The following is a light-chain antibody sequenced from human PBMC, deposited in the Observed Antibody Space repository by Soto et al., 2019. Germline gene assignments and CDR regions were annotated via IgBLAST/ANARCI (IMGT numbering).Light chain of an antibody. CDR2: GAS. Sequence: EIVMKQSPATLSVSPGERATLSCRASQRVSNNLAWYQQKPGQAPRLLIYGASTRATGIPARFSGSGSETEFTLTISSLQSEDFAVYYCQQYNKWPPWTFGQGTKVEIK. CDR3: QQYNKWPPWT. V-gene: IGKV3-15*01. CDR1: QRVSNN. J-gene: IGKJ1*01.